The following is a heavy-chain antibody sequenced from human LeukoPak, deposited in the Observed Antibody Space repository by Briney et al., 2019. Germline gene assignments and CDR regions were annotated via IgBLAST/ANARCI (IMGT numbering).Heavy chain of an antibody. Sequence: PGGSLRLSCGASGFTFSTYWMGWVRQTPEKGLEWVADIKKDGSAKYYVDSVKGRFTISRDNAKNSLYLQMNSLTAEDTAVHYCVRAHHPGGWFDPWGQGTLVTVSS. CDR2: IKKDGSAK. V-gene: IGHV3-7*04. CDR3: VRAHHPGGWFDP. CDR1: GFTFSTYW. J-gene: IGHJ5*02. D-gene: IGHD3-10*01.